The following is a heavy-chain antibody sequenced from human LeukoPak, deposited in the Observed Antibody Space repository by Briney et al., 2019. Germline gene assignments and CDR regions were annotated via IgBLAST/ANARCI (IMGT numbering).Heavy chain of an antibody. V-gene: IGHV4-31*03. CDR1: GGSISSGGYY. J-gene: IGHJ4*02. CDR2: IYYSGST. D-gene: IGHD3-16*01. CDR3: ARGAPSGGADFDY. Sequence: PSQTLSLTCTVSGGSISSGGYYWRWIRQHPGKGLEWIGYIYYSGSTYYNPPIKSRVTISVDTSKNQFSLKLSSVPAADTAVYYCARGAPSGGADFDYWGQGTLVTVSS.